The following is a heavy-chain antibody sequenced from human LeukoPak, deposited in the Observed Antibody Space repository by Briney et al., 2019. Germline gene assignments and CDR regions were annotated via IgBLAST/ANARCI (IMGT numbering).Heavy chain of an antibody. V-gene: IGHV3-23*01. CDR1: GFTFSCYA. CDR3: AKGGDYGDRFDY. D-gene: IGHD4-17*01. CDR2: ISGSGGST. J-gene: IGHJ4*02. Sequence: TGGSLRLSCAASGFTFSCYAMSWVRQAPGKGLEWVSAISGSGGSTYYTDSVKGRFTISRDNSKNTLYLQMNSLRAEDTAVYYCAKGGDYGDRFDYWGQGTLVTVSS.